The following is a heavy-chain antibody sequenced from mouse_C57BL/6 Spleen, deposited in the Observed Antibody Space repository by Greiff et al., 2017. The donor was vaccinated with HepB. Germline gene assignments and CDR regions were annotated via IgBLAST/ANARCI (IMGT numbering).Heavy chain of an antibody. D-gene: IGHD1-1*01. CDR3: ARSGTTVVAVYYAMDY. Sequence: VQLKRPGAELVKPGASVKMSCKASGYTFTSYWITWVKQRPGQGLEWIGDIYPGSGSTNYNEKFKSKATLTVDTSSSTAYMQLSSLTSEDSAVYYCARSGTTVVAVYYAMDYWGQGTSVTVSS. CDR1: GYTFTSYW. CDR2: IYPGSGST. V-gene: IGHV1-55*01. J-gene: IGHJ4*01.